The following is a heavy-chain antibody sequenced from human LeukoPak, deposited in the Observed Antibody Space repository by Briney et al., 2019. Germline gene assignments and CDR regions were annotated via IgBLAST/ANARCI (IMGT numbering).Heavy chain of an antibody. V-gene: IGHV4-4*07. CDR2: IYTSGST. D-gene: IGHD3-10*01. CDR3: ARTYYYGSGREGYYFDY. J-gene: IGHJ4*02. CDR1: GGSISSYY. Sequence: SETLSLTCTVSGGSISSYYWRWIRQPAGKGLEWIGRIYTSGSTNYNPSLKSRVTMSVDTSKNQFSLKLSSVTAADTAVYYCARTYYYGSGREGYYFDYWGQGTLVTVSS.